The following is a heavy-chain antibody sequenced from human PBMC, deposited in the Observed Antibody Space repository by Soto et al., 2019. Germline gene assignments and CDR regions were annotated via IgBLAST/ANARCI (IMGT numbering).Heavy chain of an antibody. V-gene: IGHV1-2*04. CDR2: INPNSGGT. CDR3: ARGRGYSGYDSLHYFDY. J-gene: IGHJ4*02. CDR1: GYTFTGYY. Sequence: ASVKVSCKASGYTFTGYYMHWVRQAPGQGLEWMGWINPNSGGTNYAQKFQGWVTMTRDTSISTAYMELSRLRSDDTAVYYCARGRGYSGYDSLHYFDYWGQGTLVTVS. D-gene: IGHD5-12*01.